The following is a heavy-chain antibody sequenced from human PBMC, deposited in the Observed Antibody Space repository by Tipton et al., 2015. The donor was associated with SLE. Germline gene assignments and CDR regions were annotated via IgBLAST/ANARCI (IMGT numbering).Heavy chain of an antibody. V-gene: IGHV4-38-2*02. D-gene: IGHD1-1*01. CDR3: ATGHFDF. CDR2: MHHNGST. CDR1: LYSIGSGFY. Sequence: TLSLTCTVSLYSIGSGFYWDWVRQAPGKGQEWVATMHHNGSTYYNPSLRSRVAVSMDTSRNQFSLRLKSVTAADTAVYYCATGHFDFWGQGRLVTVSS. J-gene: IGHJ5*01.